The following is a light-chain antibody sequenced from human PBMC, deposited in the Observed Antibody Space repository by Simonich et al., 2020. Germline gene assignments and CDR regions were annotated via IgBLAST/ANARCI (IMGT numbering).Light chain of an antibody. J-gene: IGLJ3*02. CDR3: CSYAGSYTWV. CDR1: SSDVGGYNY. CDR2: DVR. V-gene: IGLV2-11*01. Sequence: QSALTQPRSVSGSPGQSVTISCTGTSSDVGGYNYVSWYQQHPGKAPQLLIYDVRKLPSGVPSRFSGSKSGNTASLTISGHRAEDEAEYYCCSYAGSYTWVFGGGTKLTVL.